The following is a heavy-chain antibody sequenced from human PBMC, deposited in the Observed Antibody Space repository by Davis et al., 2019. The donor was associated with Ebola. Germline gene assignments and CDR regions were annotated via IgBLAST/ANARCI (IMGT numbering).Heavy chain of an antibody. V-gene: IGHV1-8*01. D-gene: IGHD3-10*01. Sequence: ASVKVSCRASGYTFTSYDINWVRQATGQGLEWMGWMNPNSGNTGYAQKFQGRVTMTRNTSISTAYMELSSLRSEDTAVYYCARSPRWWGFGEMPWGHGTLVTVSS. CDR3: ARSPRWWGFGEMP. CDR2: MNPNSGNT. CDR1: GYTFTSYD. J-gene: IGHJ5*02.